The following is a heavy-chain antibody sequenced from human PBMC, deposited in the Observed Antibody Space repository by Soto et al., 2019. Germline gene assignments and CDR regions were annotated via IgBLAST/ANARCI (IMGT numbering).Heavy chain of an antibody. CDR3: ARPPAEGRVYTDH. V-gene: IGHV4-4*07. CDR2: IYTSGIT. Sequence: PSETLSRTCSVSGGSISTYYWTWIRQPAGKGLEWIGRIYTSGITNYNPSLKRRVTMSIDTSKSQFCLRWTSVTAADTALYLCARPPAEGRVYTDHWRQRTLVTVSS. D-gene: IGHD4-4*01. J-gene: IGHJ4*02. CDR1: GGSISTYY.